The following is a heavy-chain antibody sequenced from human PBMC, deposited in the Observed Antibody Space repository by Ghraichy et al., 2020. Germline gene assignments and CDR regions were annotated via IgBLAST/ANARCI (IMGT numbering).Heavy chain of an antibody. V-gene: IGHV3-33*01. D-gene: IGHD1-26*01. J-gene: IGHJ3*01. CDR1: GFNFSSYG. CDR2: IWYDAITK. Sequence: GESLNISCVASGFNFSSYGMHWVRQAPGKGLEWVAVIWYDAITKHYADSVKGRFTISRDNSKNILYLEMNSPRAEDTALYYCARDRLKRALLDAGDVWGQGAKVTVSS. CDR3: ARDRLKRALLDAGDV.